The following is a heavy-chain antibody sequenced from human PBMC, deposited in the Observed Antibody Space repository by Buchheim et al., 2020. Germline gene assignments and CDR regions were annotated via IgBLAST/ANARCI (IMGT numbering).Heavy chain of an antibody. CDR1: GGSISSGSYY. CDR2: IYTSGST. Sequence: QVQLQESGPGLVKPSQTLSLTCTVSGGSISSGSYYWSWIRQPAGKGLEWIGRIYTSGSTNYNPSLKSRVTISVDTSKNQFSLKLSPVTAADTAVYYCARDGYCTGGVCWDYYYGMDVWGQGTT. D-gene: IGHD2-8*02. CDR3: ARDGYCTGGVCWDYYYGMDV. V-gene: IGHV4-61*02. J-gene: IGHJ6*02.